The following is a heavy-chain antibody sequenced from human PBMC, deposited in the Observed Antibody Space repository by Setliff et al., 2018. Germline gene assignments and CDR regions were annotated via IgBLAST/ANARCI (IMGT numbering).Heavy chain of an antibody. J-gene: IGHJ6*03. CDR3: AREQWLDPPGYYYMDV. V-gene: IGHV4-59*12. CDR2: IHYSGYT. Sequence: SETLSLTCTVSGGSISSYYWSWFRQPPGKGLEWIGYIHYSGYTNYNPSLKSRVTISIDTSKNQFSLKLNSVTAADMAVYYCAREQWLDPPGYYYMDVWAKGTTVTV. D-gene: IGHD6-19*01. CDR1: GGSISSYY.